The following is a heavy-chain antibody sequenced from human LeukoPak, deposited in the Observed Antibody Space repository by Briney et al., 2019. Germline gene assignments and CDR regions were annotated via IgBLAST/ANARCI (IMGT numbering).Heavy chain of an antibody. Sequence: SETLSLTCDISGRSISRGSYWGWIRRPPGKGLEWIGNIDHAGSPYYNPSLRGRVTISVDTSNNQFSLKLSSVTAPDTAVYYCARDRSGYGDFDSWGQGTLVTVSS. J-gene: IGHJ4*02. D-gene: IGHD5-12*01. CDR1: GRSISRGSY. V-gene: IGHV4-38-2*02. CDR3: ARDRSGYGDFDS. CDR2: IDHAGSP.